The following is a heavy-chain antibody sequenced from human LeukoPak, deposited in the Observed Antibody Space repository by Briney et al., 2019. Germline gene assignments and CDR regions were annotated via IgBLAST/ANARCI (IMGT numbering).Heavy chain of an antibody. D-gene: IGHD3-10*01. Sequence: GESLKISCEGSGYSFSTYWIGWVRQMPGKGLEYMAIIYPDDSDTRYSPSFRGQVTISVDKSISAAYLQWSSLKASDTAVYYCARGPGGITVVRADAFDIWGQGTILTVSS. J-gene: IGHJ3*02. CDR3: ARGPGGITVVRADAFDI. V-gene: IGHV5-51*01. CDR1: GYSFSTYW. CDR2: IYPDDSDT.